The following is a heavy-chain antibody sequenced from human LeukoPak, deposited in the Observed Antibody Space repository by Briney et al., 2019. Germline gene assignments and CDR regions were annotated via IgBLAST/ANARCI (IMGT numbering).Heavy chain of an antibody. D-gene: IGHD4/OR15-4a*01. V-gene: IGHV4-34*01. CDR3: ANANLGYMDV. CDR1: GGSFSGYY. J-gene: IGHJ6*03. Sequence: TSETLSLTCAVYGGSFSGYYWSWIRQPPGKGLEWIGEINHSGSTNYNPSLKSRVTISVDTSKNQFSLKLSSVTAADTAVYYCANANLGYMDVWGKGTTVTVSS. CDR2: INHSGST.